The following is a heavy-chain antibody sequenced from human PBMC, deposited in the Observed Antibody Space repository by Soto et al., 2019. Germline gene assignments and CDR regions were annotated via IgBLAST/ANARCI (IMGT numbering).Heavy chain of an antibody. Sequence: GGSLRLSCTASGFTFSSYDMSWVRHAPGKGLEWVSVISGSDDKTYSAGSVKGRFTISRDNSKSTLYLQMNNLRAEHTALYYCSKAYTSGWYYYGMDVWGQGTPVTVSS. V-gene: IGHV3-23*01. D-gene: IGHD6-19*01. CDR1: GFTFSSYD. CDR3: SKAYTSGWYYYGMDV. CDR2: ISGSDDKT. J-gene: IGHJ6*02.